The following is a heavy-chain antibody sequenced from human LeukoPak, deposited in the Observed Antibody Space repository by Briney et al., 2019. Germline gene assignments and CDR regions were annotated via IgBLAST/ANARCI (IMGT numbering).Heavy chain of an antibody. CDR3: AKFMGWEYYYYGMDV. Sequence: GGSLRLSCAASGFTFSSYGMHWVRQAPGKGLEWVSAISSSGGSINYADSVKGRFTISRDNSKKTLYLQMNSLRAEDTAVYYCAKFMGWEYYYYGMDVWGQGTTVTVSS. V-gene: IGHV3-23*01. D-gene: IGHD6-19*01. CDR2: ISSSGGSI. J-gene: IGHJ6*02. CDR1: GFTFSSYG.